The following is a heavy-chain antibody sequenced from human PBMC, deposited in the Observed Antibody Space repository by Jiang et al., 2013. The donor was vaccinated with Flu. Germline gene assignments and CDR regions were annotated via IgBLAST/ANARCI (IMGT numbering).Heavy chain of an antibody. CDR3: TRDLVRGVILIPATYFDY. V-gene: IGHV3-49*03. Sequence: LVQPGRSLRLSCTASGFTFGDYAVSWLRQAPGKGLEWVGFIRNKVYRGTTDYAASVKGRFTISRDDSKSIAYLQMSSLKTEDTAVYYCTRDLVRGVILIPATYFDYWGQGALVTVSS. J-gene: IGHJ4*02. D-gene: IGHD3-16*01. CDR2: IRNKVYRGTT. CDR1: GFTFGDYA.